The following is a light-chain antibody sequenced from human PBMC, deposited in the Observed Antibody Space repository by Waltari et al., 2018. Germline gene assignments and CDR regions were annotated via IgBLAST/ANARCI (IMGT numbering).Light chain of an antibody. Sequence: QSVLTQPPSASGAPGQRFTISCSGSSPHLARHTLRFYQQVPGTAPKLLTYRNTQRPSGVPDRFSGSKSGTSASLAISGLQSGDEADYYCAAWDYSLNGVLFGGGTKLTVL. CDR2: RNT. CDR3: AAWDYSLNGVL. CDR1: SPHLARHT. V-gene: IGLV1-44*01. J-gene: IGLJ2*01.